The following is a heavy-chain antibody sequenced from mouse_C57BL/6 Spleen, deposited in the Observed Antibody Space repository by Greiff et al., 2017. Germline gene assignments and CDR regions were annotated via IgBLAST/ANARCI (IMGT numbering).Heavy chain of an antibody. J-gene: IGHJ2*01. Sequence: VQLQQSGAELARPGASVKLSCKASGYTFTSYGISWVKQRPGQGLEWIGEIYPRSGNTYYNEKFKGKATLTADKYSSTAYMELRSLTSEDSAVSFCARPDPYYFDYWGQGTTLTVSS. CDR3: ARPDPYYFDY. V-gene: IGHV1-81*01. CDR1: GYTFTSYG. CDR2: IYPRSGNT.